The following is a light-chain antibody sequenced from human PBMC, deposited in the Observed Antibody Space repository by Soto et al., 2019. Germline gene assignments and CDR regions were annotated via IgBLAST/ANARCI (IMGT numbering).Light chain of an antibody. CDR1: QSISSW. J-gene: IGKJ1*01. V-gene: IGKV1-5*01. Sequence: DIQVTQSPSAMSASVGDRVTITCRASQSISSWLAWYQQKPGKAPKLLIYDASSLESGVPSRFSGSGSGTEFTLTISNLQPEDFATYYCLQHNSFPRTFGQGTKVDIK. CDR2: DAS. CDR3: LQHNSFPRT.